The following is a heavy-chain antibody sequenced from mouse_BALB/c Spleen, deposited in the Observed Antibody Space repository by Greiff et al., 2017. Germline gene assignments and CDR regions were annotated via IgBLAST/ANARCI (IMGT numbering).Heavy chain of an antibody. Sequence: EVQGVESGGGLVKPGGSLKLSCAASGFAFSSYDMSWVRQTPEKRLEWVAYISSGGGSTYYPDTVKGRFTISRDNAKNTLYLQMSSLKSEDTAMYYCARQKYGNYDFDYWGQGTTLTVSS. V-gene: IGHV5-12-1*01. J-gene: IGHJ2*01. CDR3: ARQKYGNYDFDY. CDR1: GFAFSSYD. CDR2: ISSGGGST. D-gene: IGHD2-10*02.